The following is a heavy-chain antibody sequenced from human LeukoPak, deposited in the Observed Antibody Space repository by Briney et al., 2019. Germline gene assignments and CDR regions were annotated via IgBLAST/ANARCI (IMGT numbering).Heavy chain of an antibody. CDR1: GGSISSSSYY. Sequence: SETLSLTCTVSGGSISSSSYYWGWIRQPPGKGLEWIGSIYYSGSTYYNPSLKSRVTISVDTSKNQFSLKLSSVTAADTAVYYCARADCTNGVCYTSDYWGQGTLVTVSS. D-gene: IGHD2-8*01. CDR2: IYYSGST. J-gene: IGHJ4*02. CDR3: ARADCTNGVCYTSDY. V-gene: IGHV4-39*01.